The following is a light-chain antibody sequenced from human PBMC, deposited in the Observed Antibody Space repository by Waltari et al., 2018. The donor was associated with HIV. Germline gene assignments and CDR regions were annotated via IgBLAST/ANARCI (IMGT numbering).Light chain of an antibody. Sequence: QPVLTQPPSVSGAPGLGVTVSCTGSGSNIGAGYDVPWYQQLPGTAPKLLLYGNINRPSGVPDRFSASKSGTSASLAITGLQPEDEADYYCQSYDSSLSAWVFGGGTKLTVL. CDR1: GSNIGAGYD. CDR2: GNI. V-gene: IGLV1-40*01. CDR3: QSYDSSLSAWV. J-gene: IGLJ3*02.